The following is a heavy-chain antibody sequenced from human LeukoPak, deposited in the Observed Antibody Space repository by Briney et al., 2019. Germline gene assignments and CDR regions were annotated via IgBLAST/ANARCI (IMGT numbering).Heavy chain of an antibody. D-gene: IGHD1/OR15-1a*01. V-gene: IGHV4-59*01. CDR2: IYYSGST. J-gene: IGHJ3*02. CDR3: ARDLGITGTHAFDI. CDR1: GGSISSYY. Sequence: SETLCLTCTVSGGSISSYYWSWIRQPPGKGLEWIGYIYYSGSTNYNPSLKSRVTISVDTSKNQFSLKLSSVTAADTAVYYCARDLGITGTHAFDIWGQGTMVTVSS.